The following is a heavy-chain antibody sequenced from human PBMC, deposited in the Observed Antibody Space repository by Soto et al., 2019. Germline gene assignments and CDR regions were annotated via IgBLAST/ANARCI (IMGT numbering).Heavy chain of an antibody. J-gene: IGHJ6*02. CDR3: APAPTGLDV. CDR1: GFTFSSYE. CDR2: ISSRGSTT. D-gene: IGHD1-1*01. V-gene: IGHV3-48*03. Sequence: EVQLVESGGGLAQPGGSLRLSCAASGFTFSSYEMNWVRQGPGKGLEWLSYISSRGSTTYYADSVKGRFTISRDNAKNSLYLEMNNLRDEDTAVYHCAPAPTGLDVWGQGTTVTVSS.